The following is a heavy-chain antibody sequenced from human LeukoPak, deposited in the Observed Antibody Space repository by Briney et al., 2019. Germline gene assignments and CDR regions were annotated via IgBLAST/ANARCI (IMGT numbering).Heavy chain of an antibody. V-gene: IGHV4-59*12. D-gene: IGHD3-22*01. J-gene: IGHJ5*02. CDR1: GGSISSCY. CDR2: VYYGGTT. CDR3: AKSGYYDTSGYCLQWFDP. Sequence: SETLSLTCTVSGGSISSCYWSWIRQPPGKGLEWIGEVYYGGTTNYNPSLQSRVTMSVAKSRNQFSLRLTSVTAADTAVYYCAKSGYYDTSGYCLQWFDPWGQGIMVTVSS.